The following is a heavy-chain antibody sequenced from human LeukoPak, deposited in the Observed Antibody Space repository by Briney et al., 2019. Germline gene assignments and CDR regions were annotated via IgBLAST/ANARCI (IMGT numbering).Heavy chain of an antibody. J-gene: IGHJ4*02. D-gene: IGHD4-17*01. Sequence: GGSLRLSCAASGFTLSNYSMNWVRQAPGKGLEWVAFISSSSSYIFYADSLKGRFTISRDNAKNSLYLQMNSLRADGTAVYYCARDLAYGDDGLWGQGTLVTVSS. CDR3: ARDLAYGDDGL. CDR2: ISSSSSYI. CDR1: GFTLSNYS. V-gene: IGHV3-21*01.